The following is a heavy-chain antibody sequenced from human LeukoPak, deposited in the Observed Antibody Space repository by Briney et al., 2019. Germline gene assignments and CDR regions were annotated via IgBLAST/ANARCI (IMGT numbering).Heavy chain of an antibody. D-gene: IGHD2-21*01. J-gene: IGHJ4*02. CDR3: AKDFRIGYSAHFDY. V-gene: IGHV3-15*07. Sequence: PGGSLRLSCAASGLTSTNAWMSWVRQAPGKGLEWVGLIKSTADGGTTDYAAPVKGRFIISRDAPKNTLYLQMDSLRGEDTAVYYCAKDFRIGYSAHFDYWGQGALVTVSP. CDR1: GLTSTNAW. CDR2: IKSTADGGTT.